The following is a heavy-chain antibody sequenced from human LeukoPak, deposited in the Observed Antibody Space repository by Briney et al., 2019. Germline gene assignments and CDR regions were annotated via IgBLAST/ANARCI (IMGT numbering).Heavy chain of an antibody. D-gene: IGHD6-13*01. Sequence: SETLSLTCTVSGGSISSGGYYWSWIRQHPGKGLEWIGYIYYSGSTYYNPSLKSRVTISVDTSKNQFSLKLSSVTAADTAVYYCAREPLRLVAAGTPYWGQGTLVTVPS. CDR1: GGSISSGGYY. V-gene: IGHV4-31*03. CDR3: AREPLRLVAAGTPY. CDR2: IYYSGST. J-gene: IGHJ4*02.